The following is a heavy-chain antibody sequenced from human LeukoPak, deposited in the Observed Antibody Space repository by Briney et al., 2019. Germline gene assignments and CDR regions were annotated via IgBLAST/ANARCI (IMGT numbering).Heavy chain of an antibody. J-gene: IGHJ3*02. CDR1: GGTFSSYA. Sequence: VASVKVSCKASGGTFSSYAISWVRQAPGQGLEWMGGIIPIFGTANYAQKFQGRVTITADKSTSTAYMELSSLRSEDTAVYYCAREDRSDDAFDIWGQGTMVTVSS. CDR3: AREDRSDDAFDI. V-gene: IGHV1-69*06. CDR2: IIPIFGTA.